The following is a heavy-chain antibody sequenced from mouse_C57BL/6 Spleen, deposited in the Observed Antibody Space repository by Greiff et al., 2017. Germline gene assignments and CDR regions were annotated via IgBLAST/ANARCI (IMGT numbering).Heavy chain of an antibody. CDR1: GFTFSDYG. J-gene: IGHJ2*01. D-gene: IGHD2-2*01. CDR3: ARSYYGYDGVFDY. V-gene: IGHV5-17*01. CDR2: ISSGSSTI. Sequence: EVKVVESGGGLVKPGGSLKLSCAASGFTFSDYGMHWVRQAPEKGLEWVAYISSGSSTIYYADTVKGRFTISRDNAKNTLFLQMTSLRSEDTAMYYCARSYYGYDGVFDYWGQGTTLTVSS.